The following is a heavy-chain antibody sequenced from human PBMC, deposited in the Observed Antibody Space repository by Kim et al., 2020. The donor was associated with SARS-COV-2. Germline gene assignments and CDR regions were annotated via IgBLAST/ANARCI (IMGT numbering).Heavy chain of an antibody. D-gene: IGHD3-3*01. V-gene: IGHV1-18*01. CDR2: ISAYNGNT. CDR1: GYTFTSYG. J-gene: IGHJ5*02. CDR3: ARAVMIFGVLGWFDP. Sequence: ASVKVSCKASGYTFTSYGISWVRQAPGQGLEWMGWISAYNGNTNYAQKLQGRVTMTTDTSTSTAYMELRSLRSDDTAVYYCARAVMIFGVLGWFDPWGQGTLVTVSS.